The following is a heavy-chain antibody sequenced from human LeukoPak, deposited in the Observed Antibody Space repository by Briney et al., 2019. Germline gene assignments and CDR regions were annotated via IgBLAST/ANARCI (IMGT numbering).Heavy chain of an antibody. V-gene: IGHV3-21*01. D-gene: IGHD4-17*01. J-gene: IGHJ4*02. CDR3: ARDGDYEGYFDY. CDR2: ITSSSSSI. CDR1: GFTFSTYS. Sequence: GGTLRLSCAASGFTFSTYSMIWVRQAPGKGLEWVSSITSSSSSISYADSLKGRFTISRDNAKNSLYLQVNSLRAEDTAVYYCARDGDYEGYFDYWGQGTLVTVSS.